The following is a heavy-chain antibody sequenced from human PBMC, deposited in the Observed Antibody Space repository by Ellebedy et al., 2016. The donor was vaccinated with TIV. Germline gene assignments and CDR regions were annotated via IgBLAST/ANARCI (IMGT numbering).Heavy chain of an antibody. CDR2: INAANDNT. Sequence: ASVKVSCXASGYTFTSYAMHWVRQAPGQRLEWMGWINAANDNTKFSQKFQGRVTITRDTSASTAYMELSSLRSEDTAVYYCARGRGYCSSTSCPTPFDYWGQGTLVTVSS. V-gene: IGHV1-3*01. D-gene: IGHD2-2*01. CDR3: ARGRGYCSSTSCPTPFDY. J-gene: IGHJ4*02. CDR1: GYTFTSYA.